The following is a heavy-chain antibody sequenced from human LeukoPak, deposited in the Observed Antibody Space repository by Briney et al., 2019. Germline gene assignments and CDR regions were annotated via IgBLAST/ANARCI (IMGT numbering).Heavy chain of an antibody. CDR1: GFTFSSYG. D-gene: IGHD4-23*01. J-gene: IGHJ6*02. CDR3: AKWGVATDYYYYGMDV. CDR2: ISYDGSNK. Sequence: PGGSLRLSCAASGFTFSSYGMHWLRQAPGKGLELVAVISYDGSNKYYADSVKGRFTISRDNSKNTLYLQMNSLRAEDTAVYYCAKWGVATDYYYYGMDVWGQGTTVTVSS. V-gene: IGHV3-30*18.